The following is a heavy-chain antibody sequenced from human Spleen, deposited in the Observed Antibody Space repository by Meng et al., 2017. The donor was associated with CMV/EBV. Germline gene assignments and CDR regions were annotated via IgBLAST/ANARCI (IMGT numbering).Heavy chain of an antibody. D-gene: IGHD3-22*01. CDR3: ARGDSSGFGYYFDY. V-gene: IGHV1-69*02. J-gene: IGHJ4*02. CDR1: GGTFSSYT. Sequence: ASGGTFSSYTISWVRQAPGQGLEWMGRIIPILGIANYAQKFQGRVTITADKSTSTAYMELSSLRSEDTAVYYCARGDSSGFGYYFDYWGQGTLVTVSS. CDR2: IIPILGIA.